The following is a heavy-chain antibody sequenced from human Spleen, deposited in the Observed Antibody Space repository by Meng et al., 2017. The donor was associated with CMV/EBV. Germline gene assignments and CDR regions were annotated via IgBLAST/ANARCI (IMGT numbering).Heavy chain of an antibody. J-gene: IGHJ4*02. D-gene: IGHD3-3*01. V-gene: IGHV3-11*04. CDR2: ISRSGSTI. Sequence: GESLKISCAASGFTFSDYYMSWIRQAPGKGLEWVSYISRSGSTIYYADSVKGRFTISRDNAKNSLYLQMTGLRAEDTAVYYCVKDPHYDFWGQGTLVTVSS. CDR3: VKDPHYDF. CDR1: GFTFSDYY.